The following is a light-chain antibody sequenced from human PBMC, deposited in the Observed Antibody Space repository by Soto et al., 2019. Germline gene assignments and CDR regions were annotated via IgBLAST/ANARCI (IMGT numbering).Light chain of an antibody. CDR3: QQYNNWPTWT. V-gene: IGKV3-15*01. CDR2: DAS. Sequence: EIVMTQSPATLSVSPGERVTLSCRARQSVGINLAWYQQKPGQAPRLLIYDASTRATGIPARFSGSGSETEFTLTISSLQAEDSAVYFCQQYNNWPTWTFGQGTKVDIK. J-gene: IGKJ1*01. CDR1: QSVGIN.